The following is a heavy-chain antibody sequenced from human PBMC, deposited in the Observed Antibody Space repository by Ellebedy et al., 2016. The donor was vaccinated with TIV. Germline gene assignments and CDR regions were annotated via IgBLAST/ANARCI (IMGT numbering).Heavy chain of an antibody. V-gene: IGHV1-2*02. CDR1: GYTFTGYY. Sequence: AASVKVSCKASGYTFTGYYMHWVRQAPGQGLEGMGWIHTNSGGTNYAQKLQGRVNMTTDTSTSTAYMELRSLRSDDTAVYYCARGVGISYDSSGYYVYWGQGTLVTVSS. CDR3: ARGVGISYDSSGYYVY. J-gene: IGHJ4*01. D-gene: IGHD3-22*01. CDR2: IHTNSGGT.